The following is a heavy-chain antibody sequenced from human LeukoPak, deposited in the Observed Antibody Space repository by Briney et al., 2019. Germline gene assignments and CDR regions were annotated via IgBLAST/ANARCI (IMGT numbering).Heavy chain of an antibody. V-gene: IGHV3-30*04. D-gene: IGHD1-26*01. CDR1: GFTFRSYA. Sequence: GGSLRLSCAASGFTFRSYAMHWVRQAPGKGLEWVAVISYDGDNKYYADSVKGRFTISRDNSKNTLYLQMNSLRAEDTAVYHCARDGGSYLQPTDYWGQGTLVTVSS. CDR3: ARDGGSYLQPTDY. CDR2: ISYDGDNK. J-gene: IGHJ4*02.